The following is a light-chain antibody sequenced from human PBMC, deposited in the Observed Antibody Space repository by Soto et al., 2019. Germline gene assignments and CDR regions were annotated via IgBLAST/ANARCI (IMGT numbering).Light chain of an antibody. J-gene: IGKJ5*01. V-gene: IGKV1-13*02. CDR1: QGISSA. CDR3: QQFNSYPRIT. Sequence: AIQLTQSPSSLSASVGDRVTITCQASQGISSALAWYQQKPGKAPKLLIYDASSLESGVPSRFSDSGSETDFTLTISRLQPEDFATYYCQQFNSYPRITFGQGTRLEIK. CDR2: DAS.